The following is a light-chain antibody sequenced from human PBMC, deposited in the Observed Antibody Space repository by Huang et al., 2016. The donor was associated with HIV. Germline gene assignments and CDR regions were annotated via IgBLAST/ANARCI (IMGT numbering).Light chain of an antibody. CDR3: QQHNNWPLT. V-gene: IGKV3-15*01. J-gene: IGKJ4*01. CDR1: QRVSSD. Sequence: EVVMTQSPATLSVSPGETATLSCRACQRVSSDLAWYQQKPGQAPRLLSYGASTRATGIPARFSGSGSGTEFTLTISILQSEDFAVYYCQQHNNWPLTFGGGTKVEIK. CDR2: GAS.